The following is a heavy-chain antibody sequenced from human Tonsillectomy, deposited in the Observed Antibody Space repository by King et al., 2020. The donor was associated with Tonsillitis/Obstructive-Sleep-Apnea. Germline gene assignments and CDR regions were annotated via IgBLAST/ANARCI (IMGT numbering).Heavy chain of an antibody. CDR1: GFTFSDYY. Sequence: MQLVQSGGGLVKPGGSLRLSCAASGFTFSDYYMSWIRQAPGKGLEWVSYISSSSSYTNYADSVKGRFTISRDNAKNSLYLQMNSLRAEDTAVYYCARENMITFGGVIVPDAFDIWGQGTMVTVSS. V-gene: IGHV3-11*05. CDR3: ARENMITFGGVIVPDAFDI. D-gene: IGHD3-16*02. CDR2: ISSSSSYT. J-gene: IGHJ3*02.